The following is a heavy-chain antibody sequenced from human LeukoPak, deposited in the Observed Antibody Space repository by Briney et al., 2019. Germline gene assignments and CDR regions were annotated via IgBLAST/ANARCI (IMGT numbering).Heavy chain of an antibody. CDR1: GFTFSSYA. J-gene: IGHJ6*02. V-gene: IGHV3-23*01. CDR3: AKDRFVARDYYYYGMDV. CDR2: ISGSGGST. D-gene: IGHD3-10*01. Sequence: GGSLRLSCAASGFTFSSYAMSWVRQAPGKGLEWVSVISGSGGSTYYADSVKGRFTISRDNSKNTLYLQMNSLRAEDTAVYYCAKDRFVARDYYYYGMDVWGQGTTVTVSS.